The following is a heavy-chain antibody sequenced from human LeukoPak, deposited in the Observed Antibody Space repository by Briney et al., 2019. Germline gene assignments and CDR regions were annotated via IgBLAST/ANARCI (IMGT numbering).Heavy chain of an antibody. D-gene: IGHD6-13*01. CDR1: GFTFSSHA. Sequence: GGSLRLSCAASGFTFSSHAMSWVRQAPGKGLDWVSGVSRSGESTYYADSVKGRFTISRDNSINTLYLQMNSLRAEDTAVYYCAKAATFNRQLFDYWAQGTLVTVSS. CDR3: AKAATFNRQLFDY. J-gene: IGHJ4*02. V-gene: IGHV3-23*01. CDR2: VSRSGEST.